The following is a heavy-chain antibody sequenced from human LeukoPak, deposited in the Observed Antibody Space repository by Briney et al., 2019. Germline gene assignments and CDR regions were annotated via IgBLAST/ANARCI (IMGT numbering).Heavy chain of an antibody. Sequence: GGSLRLSCAASGFTFSSYWMSWVRQVPGKGLEWVANIKQGGSEKYYVDSVKGRFTISRDNAKNSLYLQMNSLRAEDTAVYYCASTGLQLRAFDIWGQGTMVTVSS. J-gene: IGHJ3*02. CDR1: GFTFSSYW. V-gene: IGHV3-7*01. D-gene: IGHD5-24*01. CDR3: ASTGLQLRAFDI. CDR2: IKQGGSEK.